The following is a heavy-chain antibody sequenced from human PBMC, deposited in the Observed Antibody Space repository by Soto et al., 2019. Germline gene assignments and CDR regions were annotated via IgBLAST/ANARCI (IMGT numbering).Heavy chain of an antibody. V-gene: IGHV4-30-4*01. J-gene: IGHJ3*02. Sequence: PSETLSLTCTVSGGSISSGDYYWSWIRQPPGKGLEWIGYIYYSGSTYYNPSLKSRVTISVDTSKNQFSLKLSSVTAAGTAVYYCARVGAIFGVVTDHDAFDIWGQGTMVTVSS. D-gene: IGHD3-3*01. CDR3: ARVGAIFGVVTDHDAFDI. CDR2: IYYSGST. CDR1: GGSISSGDYY.